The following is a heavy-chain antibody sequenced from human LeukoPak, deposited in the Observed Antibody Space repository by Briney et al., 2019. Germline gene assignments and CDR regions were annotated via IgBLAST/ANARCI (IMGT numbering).Heavy chain of an antibody. V-gene: IGHV1-8*01. Sequence: GASVKLSCKASGYTFTSYDINWVRQATGQGLEWMGWMNPNSGNTGYAQKFQGRVTMTRNTSISTAYMKLSSLRSEDTAVYYCARGRGLRYFDWLYASPGKYYFDYWGQGTLVTVSS. CDR3: ARGRGLRYFDWLYASPGKYYFDY. CDR2: MNPNSGNT. D-gene: IGHD3-9*01. CDR1: GYTFTSYD. J-gene: IGHJ4*02.